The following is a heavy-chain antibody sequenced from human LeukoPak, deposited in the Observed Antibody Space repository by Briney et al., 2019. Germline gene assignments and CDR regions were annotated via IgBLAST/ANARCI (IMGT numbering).Heavy chain of an antibody. V-gene: IGHV3-21*01. CDR2: ISSSSSYI. CDR3: AREGSSTSCLDY. Sequence: SGGSLRLSCAASGFTFSRYTMNWVRQAPGKGLEWVSSISSSSSYIYYADSVKGRFTISRDNAKNSLYLQMNSLIAEDTAVYYCAREGSSTSCLDYWGRGTLVTVSS. CDR1: GFTFSRYT. J-gene: IGHJ4*02. D-gene: IGHD2-2*01.